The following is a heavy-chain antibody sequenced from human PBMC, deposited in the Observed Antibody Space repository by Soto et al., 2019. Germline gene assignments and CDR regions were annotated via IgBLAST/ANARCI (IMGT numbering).Heavy chain of an antibody. V-gene: IGHV1-69*02. CDR3: ARGAVYDSSGHEAFDI. J-gene: IGHJ3*02. CDR1: GGTFSSYT. D-gene: IGHD3-22*01. Sequence: QVQLVQSGAEVKKPGSSVKVSCKASGGTFSSYTISWVRQAPGQGLEWMGRIIPILGIANYAQKFQGRVTITADKSTSTAYMELSRLRSEDTAVYYCARGAVYDSSGHEAFDIWGQGTMVTVSS. CDR2: IIPILGIA.